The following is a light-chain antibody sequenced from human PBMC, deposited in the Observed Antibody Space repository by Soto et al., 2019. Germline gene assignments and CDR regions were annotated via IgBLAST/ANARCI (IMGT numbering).Light chain of an antibody. CDR1: QSVDAY. CDR2: AAS. V-gene: IGKV1-39*01. CDR3: QQSHSAPYT. J-gene: IGKJ2*01. Sequence: IQMTQSPSSLSASEGDRVTITCRASQSVDAYLHWFQQKPGKPPKLLIYAASTLQSGVPSRFSGSGSETDSTLTISSLQPEDFATYYCQQSHSAPYTFGQGTKLEIK.